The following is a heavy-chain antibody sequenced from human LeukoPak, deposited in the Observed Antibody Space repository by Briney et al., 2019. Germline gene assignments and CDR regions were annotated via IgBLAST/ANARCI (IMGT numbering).Heavy chain of an antibody. V-gene: IGHV4-4*09. CDR2: IYTSGST. CDR1: GGSISSYY. D-gene: IGHD5-24*01. J-gene: IGHJ4*02. Sequence: SETLSLTCTVSGGSISSYYWSWIRQPPGKGLEWIGYIYTSGSTNYNPSLKSRVTISVDTSKNQFSLKLSSVTAADTAVYYCARSKLEMATADYFDYWGQGTLVTVSS. CDR3: ARSKLEMATADYFDY.